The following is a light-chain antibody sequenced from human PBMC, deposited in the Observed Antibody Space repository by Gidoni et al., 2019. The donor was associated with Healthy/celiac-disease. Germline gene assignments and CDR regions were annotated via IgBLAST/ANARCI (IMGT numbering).Light chain of an antibody. V-gene: IGLV3-25*03. J-gene: IGLJ3*02. CDR2: NAS. CDR1: ALPKQY. CDR3: QSADSSGTWV. Sequence: SYELRQPPSLPVSPGQTARITCSGDALPKQYAYWYQQKPGQAPVLVIYNASERPSGIPERFSGSSSGTTVTLTISGVQAEDEADYYCQSADSSGTWVFGGGTKLTVL.